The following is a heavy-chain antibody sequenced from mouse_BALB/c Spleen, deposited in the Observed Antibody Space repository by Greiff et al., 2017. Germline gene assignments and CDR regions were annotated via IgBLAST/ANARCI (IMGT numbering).Heavy chain of an antibody. CDR2: ISSGGST. D-gene: IGHD1-1*01. CDR1: GFTFSSSA. Sequence: EVKVVDSGGGLAKPGGSLKLSCAASGFTFSSSAMSWVRQTPEKRLEWVASISSGGSTYYPDSVMGRFTISRDNARNILYLQMSSLRSEDTAMYYCEREGHTVVATDYWGQRTSVTDSA. J-gene: IGHJ4*01. V-gene: IGHV5-6-5*01. CDR3: EREGHTVVATDY.